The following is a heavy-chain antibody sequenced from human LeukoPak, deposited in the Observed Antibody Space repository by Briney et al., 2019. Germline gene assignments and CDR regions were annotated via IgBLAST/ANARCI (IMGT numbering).Heavy chain of an antibody. D-gene: IGHD5-24*01. CDR1: GGTFSSYA. CDR2: IIPIFGTA. J-gene: IGHJ4*02. CDR3: ARDPHGRDGYTIAA. Sequence: SVKVSCKASGGTFSSYAISWVRQAPGQGLEWMGGIIPIFGTANYAQKFQGRVRITADASTSTAYMELSSLRSEDTAVYYCARDPHGRDGYTIAAWGQGTLVTVSS. V-gene: IGHV1-69*13.